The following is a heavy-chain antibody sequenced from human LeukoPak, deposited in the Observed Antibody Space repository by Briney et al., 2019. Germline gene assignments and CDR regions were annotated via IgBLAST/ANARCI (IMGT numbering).Heavy chain of an antibody. Sequence: GGSLRLSCAASGFTFSSYAIAWVRRAPGKGLKWVSTISGSGSMTYYADSVKGRFTISRDSSRNTLYLQMNSLRAEDTAVYHCAKAESHYDQLTPFDYWGQGTLVTVSS. J-gene: IGHJ4*02. CDR3: AKAESHYDQLTPFDY. D-gene: IGHD5-12*01. V-gene: IGHV3-23*01. CDR1: GFTFSSYA. CDR2: ISGSGSMT.